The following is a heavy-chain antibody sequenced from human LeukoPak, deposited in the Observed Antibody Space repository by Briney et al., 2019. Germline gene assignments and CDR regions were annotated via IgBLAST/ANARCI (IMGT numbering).Heavy chain of an antibody. D-gene: IGHD6-13*01. Sequence: GGSLRLSCAASGFTFSSYAMSWVRQAPGKGLEWVPAISGSGGSTYYADSVKGRFTISRDNSKNTLYLQMNSLRAQNTAVYYCAKGLYSSSWYYFDYWGQGTLVTVSS. CDR2: ISGSGGST. CDR3: AKGLYSSSWYYFDY. V-gene: IGHV3-23*01. CDR1: GFTFSSYA. J-gene: IGHJ4*02.